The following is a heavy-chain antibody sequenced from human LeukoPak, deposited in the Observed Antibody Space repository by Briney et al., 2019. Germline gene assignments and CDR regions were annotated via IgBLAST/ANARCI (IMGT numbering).Heavy chain of an antibody. CDR2: ISGSGGST. Sequence: PGGSLRLSCAASGFTFSSYAMSWVRQAPGKGLEWVSAISGSGGSTYYADSVKGRFTISRDNSKNTLNLQMNSLRADDTAVYYCAKDSGFAYSSSWYRVDAFDIWGQGTMVTVSS. CDR3: AKDSGFAYSSSWYRVDAFDI. V-gene: IGHV3-23*01. J-gene: IGHJ3*02. CDR1: GFTFSSYA. D-gene: IGHD6-13*01.